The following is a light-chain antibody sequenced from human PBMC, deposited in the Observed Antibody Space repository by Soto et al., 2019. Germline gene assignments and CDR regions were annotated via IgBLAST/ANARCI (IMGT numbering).Light chain of an antibody. CDR1: QSFRGL. V-gene: IGKV3-11*01. Sequence: EVLLTQSPVTLSLSPGKRATLSCRASQSFRGLLAWYQQKPGQAPTLLISDAYNRATGIPPRFSGSGSGTDFTLTISSLEPEDSAVYYCQQRHMWPITFGQGTRLEIK. J-gene: IGKJ5*01. CDR2: DAY. CDR3: QQRHMWPIT.